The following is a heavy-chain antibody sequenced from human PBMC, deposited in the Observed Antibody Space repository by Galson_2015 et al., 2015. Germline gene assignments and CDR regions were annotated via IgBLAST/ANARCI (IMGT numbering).Heavy chain of an antibody. V-gene: IGHV1-69*01. J-gene: IGHJ5*02. CDR3: ARGRLPGGGWFDP. CDR2: LIPIFGTA. Sequence: VRQAPGQRLEWLGGLIPIFGTANYAQKFQGRVTINADESTSTAYMELSSLRSEDTAVYYCARGRLPGGGWFDPWGQGTLVTVSS. D-gene: IGHD4-11*01.